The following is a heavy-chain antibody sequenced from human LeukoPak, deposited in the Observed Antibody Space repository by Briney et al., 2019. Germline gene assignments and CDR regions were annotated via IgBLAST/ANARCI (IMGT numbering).Heavy chain of an antibody. CDR2: INPNSGGT. D-gene: IGHD4-17*01. J-gene: IGHJ4*02. CDR1: GYTFTGYF. CDR3: ARLFTETSEDY. V-gene: IGHV1-2*02. Sequence: GASVKVSCKASGYTFTGYFLHWVRQAPGQGLEWMGWINPNSGGTNYAQKFQGRVTMTRDTSINTAYMELSSLRSDDTAIYYCARLFTETSEDYWGQGTLVTVSS.